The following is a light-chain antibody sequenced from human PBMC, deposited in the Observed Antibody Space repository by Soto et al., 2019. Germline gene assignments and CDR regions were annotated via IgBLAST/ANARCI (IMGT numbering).Light chain of an antibody. V-gene: IGLV1-40*01. CDR2: GNS. J-gene: IGLJ1*01. CDR3: QSYDSSLSGV. Sequence: QSVLTQPPSVSGAPGQRVTISCTGSSSNIGAGYDVHWYQQFPGTAPKLLIYGNSNRPSGVPDRFSGSKSGTSASLAITGLQAEDDADYYCQSYDSSLSGVVGSGTKLTVL. CDR1: SSNIGAGYD.